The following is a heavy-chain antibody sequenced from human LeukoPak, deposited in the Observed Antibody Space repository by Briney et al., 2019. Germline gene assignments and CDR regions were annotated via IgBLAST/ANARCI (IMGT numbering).Heavy chain of an antibody. CDR3: AREAPQNTLGYCSSPGCHIAS. D-gene: IGHD2-2*02. V-gene: IGHV3-66*01. Sequence: GGSLRLSCAASGFTVSSNYMSWVRQAPGKGLEWVSVIYSGGSTYYADSVKGRFTISRDNSKNTLYLQMNSLRAEDTAVYYWAREAPQNTLGYCSSPGCHIASWGQGTLVTVSS. CDR2: IYSGGST. J-gene: IGHJ4*02. CDR1: GFTVSSNY.